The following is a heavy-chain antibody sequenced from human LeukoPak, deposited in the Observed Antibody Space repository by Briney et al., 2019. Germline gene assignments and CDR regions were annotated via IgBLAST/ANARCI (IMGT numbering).Heavy chain of an antibody. V-gene: IGHV3-23*01. CDR2: ISGSGGST. Sequence: SGGSLRLSCAASGFTFSSYAMSWVRQAPGKGLEWVSAISGSGGSTYYADSVKGRFTISRDNAKNSLYLQMNSLRAEDTAVYYCARATGIDGDAWGQGTLVTVSS. CDR1: GFTFSSYA. J-gene: IGHJ5*02. D-gene: IGHD4-17*01. CDR3: ARATGIDGDA.